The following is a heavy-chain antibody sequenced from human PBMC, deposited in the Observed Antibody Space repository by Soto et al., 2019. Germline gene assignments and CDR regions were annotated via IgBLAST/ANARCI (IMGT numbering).Heavy chain of an antibody. V-gene: IGHV3-30-3*01. D-gene: IGHD3-3*02. J-gene: IGHJ4*02. CDR1: GFTFSSYA. CDR3: AKDRTSHFWSAYFDS. Sequence: QVQLVESGGGVVQPGSSLRLSCAASGFTFSSYAMHWVRQAPGKGLEWVAVISYDGNDESYTDSVKGRFTISRDTSKNTLYLQMNSLIPEDTAIYYCAKDRTSHFWSAYFDSCGQGTLIAVSS. CDR2: ISYDGNDE.